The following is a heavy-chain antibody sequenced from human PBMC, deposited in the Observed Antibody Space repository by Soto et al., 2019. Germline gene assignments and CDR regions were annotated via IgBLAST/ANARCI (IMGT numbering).Heavy chain of an antibody. V-gene: IGHV2-5*02. Sequence: QITLKESGPTLVKPTQTLTLTCTFSGFSLSTSGVGVGWIRQPPGKALEWLALIYWDDDKRYSPSLKSRLTNTKDPPKNQVVLTMTNMDPVDTATYYCAHSLIPNWGSRGAFDYWGQGTLVTVSS. CDR2: IYWDDDK. CDR3: AHSLIPNWGSRGAFDY. J-gene: IGHJ4*02. D-gene: IGHD7-27*01. CDR1: GFSLSTSGVG.